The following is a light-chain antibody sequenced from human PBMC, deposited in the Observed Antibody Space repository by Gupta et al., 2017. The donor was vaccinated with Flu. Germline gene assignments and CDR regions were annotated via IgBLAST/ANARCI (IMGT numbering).Light chain of an antibody. V-gene: IGLV3-1*01. CDR2: EDE. CDR1: KLGHKY. CDR3: QAWDSSTGV. J-gene: IGLJ1*01. Sequence: PGQTATITCSGDKLGHKYTCWYQQKPGQSPVLVIYEDEKRPSGIPERFSGSNNGNTATLTISGTQALDEADYYCQAWDSSTGVFGAGTKVTVL.